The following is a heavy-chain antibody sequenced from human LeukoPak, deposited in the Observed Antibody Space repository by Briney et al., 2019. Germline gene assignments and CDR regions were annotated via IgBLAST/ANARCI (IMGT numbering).Heavy chain of an antibody. CDR2: IGGSDGKT. CDR1: GFTFRSYA. J-gene: IGHJ4*02. CDR3: VKGYYDSSGYGPVDY. Sequence: GGSLRLSCAASGFTFRSYAMSWVRQAPGNGLEWVSAIGGSDGKTYYADSVKGRFTISRDNSKNTLYLQMNSLRAEDTAVYYCVKGYYDSSGYGPVDYWGQGTLVTVSS. V-gene: IGHV3-23*01. D-gene: IGHD3-22*01.